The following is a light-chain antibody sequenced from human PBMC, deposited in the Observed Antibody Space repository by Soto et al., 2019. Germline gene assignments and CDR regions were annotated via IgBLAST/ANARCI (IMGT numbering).Light chain of an antibody. V-gene: IGKV3-11*01. J-gene: IGKJ4*01. CDR3: QQRWDWPLT. Sequence: EIVLTQSPASVSLSPGGRATLSCRASRTVNSQLAWYQQKPGQAPRLLIYDTFNRAAGIPARFSGSATGTDFTLTINNLEPEDSAVYYCQQRWDWPLTFGGGTTVDNK. CDR2: DTF. CDR1: RTVNSQ.